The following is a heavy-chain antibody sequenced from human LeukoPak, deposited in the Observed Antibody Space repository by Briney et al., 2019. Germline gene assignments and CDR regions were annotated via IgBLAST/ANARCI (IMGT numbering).Heavy chain of an antibody. CDR3: ARDRKGYYYGMDV. J-gene: IGHJ6*02. CDR2: IYSGGST. V-gene: IGHV3-53*04. CDR1: GFTVSINY. Sequence: GGSLRLSCAAAGFTVSINYMSWVRQAPGKGLEWVSVIYSGGSTYYADSVKGRFTISRHNSKNTLYLQMNSLRAEDTAVYYCARDRKGYYYGMDVWGQGTTVTVSS.